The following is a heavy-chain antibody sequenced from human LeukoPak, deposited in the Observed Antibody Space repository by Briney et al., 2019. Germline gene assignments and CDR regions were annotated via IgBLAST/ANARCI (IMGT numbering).Heavy chain of an antibody. V-gene: IGHV4-30-2*01. J-gene: IGHJ4*02. CDR2: IYRSGST. D-gene: IGHD3-9*01. CDR1: GGSINSGTDY. Sequence: SETLSLTCTVSGGSINSGTDYWSWIRQPPGKGLEWIGHIYRSGSTYYNPSLQSRVTISIDTSENQFSLNLTSVTAADTAIYYCARQDWSLYYFDYWGQGTLVTVSS. CDR3: ARQDWSLYYFDY.